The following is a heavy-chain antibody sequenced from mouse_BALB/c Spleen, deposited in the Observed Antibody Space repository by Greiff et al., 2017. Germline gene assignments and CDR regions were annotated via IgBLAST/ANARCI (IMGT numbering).Heavy chain of an antibody. Sequence: EVQLVESGAELVKPGASVKLSCTASGFNIKDTYMHWVKQRPEQGLEWIGRIDPANGNTKYDPKFQGKATITADTSSNTAYLQLSSLTSEDTAVYYCASNFLYVYYFDYWGQGTTLTVSS. CDR2: IDPANGNT. V-gene: IGHV14-3*02. J-gene: IGHJ2*01. D-gene: IGHD1-1*01. CDR1: GFNIKDTY. CDR3: ASNFLYVYYFDY.